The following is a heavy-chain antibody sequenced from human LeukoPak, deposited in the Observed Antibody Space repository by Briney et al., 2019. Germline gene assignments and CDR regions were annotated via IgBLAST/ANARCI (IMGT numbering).Heavy chain of an antibody. V-gene: IGHV3-53*05. J-gene: IGHJ5*02. CDR3: GKCPGYSVYDNLPHH. D-gene: IGHD5/OR15-5a*01. Sequence: PGGSLRLSCAASGFTVSNKYMSWVRQAPGKGLEWVSVIYSGGDTYYADSVKGRFTISRDNSKNTLNLQMDSLRADDTAVYYCGKCPGYSVYDNLPHHWGQGTLVTVSS. CDR2: IYSGGDT. CDR1: GFTVSNKY.